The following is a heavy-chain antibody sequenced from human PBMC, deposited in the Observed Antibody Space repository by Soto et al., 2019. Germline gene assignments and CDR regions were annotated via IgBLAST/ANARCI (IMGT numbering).Heavy chain of an antibody. CDR3: ARDPTSFCGGDCSPGY. CDR2: IIPIFGTA. V-gene: IGHV1-69*06. CDR1: GGTFSSYA. D-gene: IGHD2-21*02. J-gene: IGHJ4*02. Sequence: SVKVSCKASGGTFSSYAISWVRQAPGQGLEWMGGIIPIFGTANYAQKFQGRVTITADKSASTAYMELSSLRSEDTAVYYCARDPTSFCGGDCSPGYWGQGTLVTVSS.